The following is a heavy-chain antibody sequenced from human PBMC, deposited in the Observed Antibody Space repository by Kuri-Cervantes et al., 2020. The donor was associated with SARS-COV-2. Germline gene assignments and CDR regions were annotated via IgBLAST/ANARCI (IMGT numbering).Heavy chain of an antibody. CDR2: IDDSGVNT. V-gene: IGHV3-23*01. CDR3: ARSQGEWDLLVPIAY. CDR1: GFTLGTYS. D-gene: IGHD1-26*01. J-gene: IGHJ4*02. Sequence: GGSLRLSCAASGFTLGTYSMNWVRQAPGRGLKWVSIIDDSGVNTYYADSVKGRFTISRDNSKNTLYLQMNNLRADDTAVYYCARSQGEWDLLVPIAYWGRGTLVTVSS.